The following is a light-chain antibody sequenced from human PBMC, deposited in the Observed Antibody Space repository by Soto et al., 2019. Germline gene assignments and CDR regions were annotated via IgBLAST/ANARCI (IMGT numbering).Light chain of an antibody. CDR2: GNS. J-gene: IGLJ3*02. V-gene: IGLV1-40*01. CDR3: RCYDSGLSGWV. CDR1: SSNIGAGYD. Sequence: QSVLTQPPSVSGAPGQRVTISCTGSSSNIGAGYDVHWYQQHPGTAPKLLIYGNSNRHSGVPDRLSGSKSGTSASLAITGLLAEDEAAYYYRCYDSGLSGWVFGGGTKLTVL.